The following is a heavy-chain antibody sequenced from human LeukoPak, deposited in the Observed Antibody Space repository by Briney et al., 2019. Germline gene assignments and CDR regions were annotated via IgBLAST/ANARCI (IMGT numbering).Heavy chain of an antibody. V-gene: IGHV4-59*01. Sequence: SETLSLTCTVSGGPISSYYWSWIRQPPGKGLEWIGYIYYSGSTNYNPSLKSRVTISVDTSKNQFSLKLSSVTAADTAVYYCARALIHYYDSGGYYLGAFDIWGQGTMVTVSS. CDR1: GGPISSYY. CDR3: ARALIHYYDSGGYYLGAFDI. J-gene: IGHJ3*02. D-gene: IGHD3-22*01. CDR2: IYYSGST.